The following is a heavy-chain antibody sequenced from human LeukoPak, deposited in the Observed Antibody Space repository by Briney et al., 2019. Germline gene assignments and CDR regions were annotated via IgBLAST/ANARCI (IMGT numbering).Heavy chain of an antibody. CDR2: ISSSGSTI. V-gene: IGHV3-11*04. D-gene: IGHD3-22*01. J-gene: IGHJ5*02. Sequence: GGSLRLSCAASGFTFSDYYMSWIRQAPGKGLEWVSYISSSGSTIYYADSVKGRFTISRDNAKNSLYLQMNSLRAEDTAVYYCARSITMIVVENPNWFDPWGQGTLVTVSS. CDR1: GFTFSDYY. CDR3: ARSITMIVVENPNWFDP.